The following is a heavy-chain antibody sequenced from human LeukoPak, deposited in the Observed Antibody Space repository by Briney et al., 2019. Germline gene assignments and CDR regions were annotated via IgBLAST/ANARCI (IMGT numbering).Heavy chain of an antibody. CDR2: IYYSGST. D-gene: IGHD5-12*01. V-gene: IGHV4-31*03. CDR1: GGSISSGNYY. Sequence: PSQTLSLTCTVSGGSISSGNYYWSWVRQHPGKGLEWIGYIYYSGSTYHNPSLESRLTISVDPSKSQFSLRLSSVTAADTAVYHCARVSGYDYFDYWGQGTLVTVSS. CDR3: ARVSGYDYFDY. J-gene: IGHJ4*02.